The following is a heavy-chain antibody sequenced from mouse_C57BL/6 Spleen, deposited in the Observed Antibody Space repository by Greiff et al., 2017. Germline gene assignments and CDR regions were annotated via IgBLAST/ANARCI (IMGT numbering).Heavy chain of an antibody. CDR1: VYTFTSYW. Sequence: EVTLQESGTVLARPGASVKMSCKTSVYTFTSYWMHWVKQRPGQGLEWIGAIYPGNSDTIYNKKFTGKAKLTAVTSASTAYMELSSLTNEDSAVYYCTRPYYYGSSLYAMDDWGQGTSVTVAS. CDR3: TRPYYYGSSLYAMDD. CDR2: IYPGNSDT. J-gene: IGHJ4*01. V-gene: IGHV1-5*01. D-gene: IGHD1-1*01.